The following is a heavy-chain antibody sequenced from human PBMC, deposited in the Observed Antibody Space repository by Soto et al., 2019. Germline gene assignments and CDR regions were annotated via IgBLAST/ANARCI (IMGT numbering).Heavy chain of an antibody. CDR1: GFSLNLYW. CDR2: IRQDGSER. V-gene: IGHV3-7*01. J-gene: IGHJ4*02. CDR3: ATSRAPGYPRPWHFDY. D-gene: IGHD3-9*01. Sequence: GGSLRLSCAASGFSLNLYWMTWVRQAPGKGLEWVADIRQDGSERHYVDSVKGRFTISRDNAENSLYLQLSSLRAEDTAVYFCATSRAPGYPRPWHFDYWGQGTLVTVSS.